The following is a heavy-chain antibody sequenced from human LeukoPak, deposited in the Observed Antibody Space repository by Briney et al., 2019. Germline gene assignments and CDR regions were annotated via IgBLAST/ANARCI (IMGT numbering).Heavy chain of an antibody. CDR3: AKAMNQYNFDSSGYPDPDNP. CDR1: GFTFSIYA. V-gene: IGHV3-23*01. Sequence: GGSLRFSCAASGFTFSIYAMTWVRQAPGKGLEWVSRINSDGSSTYYADSVKGRFTISRDNFKDTLFLQMNSLRAEDTAVYYCAKAMNQYNFDSSGYPDPDNPWGQGTLVTVSS. J-gene: IGHJ5*02. D-gene: IGHD3-22*01. CDR2: INSDGSST.